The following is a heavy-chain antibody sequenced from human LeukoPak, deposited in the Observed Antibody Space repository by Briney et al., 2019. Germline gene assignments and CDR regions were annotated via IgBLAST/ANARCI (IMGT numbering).Heavy chain of an antibody. D-gene: IGHD6-6*01. Sequence: PGRWLMLSCGAAGVTFSSYGRKRGRREAGGGGEWVAVISYHGSNKYYADSVKGRFTISRDNSKNTLYLQMNSLRAEDTAVYYCAKVPYSSSSDYWGQGTLVTVSS. J-gene: IGHJ4*02. V-gene: IGHV3-30*18. CDR2: ISYHGSNK. CDR1: GVTFSSYG. CDR3: AKVPYSSSSDY.